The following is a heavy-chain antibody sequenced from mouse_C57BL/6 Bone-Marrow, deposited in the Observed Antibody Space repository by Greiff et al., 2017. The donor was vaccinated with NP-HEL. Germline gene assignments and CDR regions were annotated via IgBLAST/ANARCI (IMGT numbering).Heavy chain of an antibody. Sequence: VQLQQPGAELVKPGASVKLSCKASGYTFTSYWMHWVKQRPGQGLEWIGMIHPNSGSTNYNEKFKSKATLTVDKSSSTAYMQLSSLTSEDSAVYYCAEDYGNPYYAMDYWGQGTSVTVSS. CDR1: GYTFTSYW. D-gene: IGHD2-1*01. CDR2: IHPNSGST. J-gene: IGHJ4*01. CDR3: AEDYGNPYYAMDY. V-gene: IGHV1-64*01.